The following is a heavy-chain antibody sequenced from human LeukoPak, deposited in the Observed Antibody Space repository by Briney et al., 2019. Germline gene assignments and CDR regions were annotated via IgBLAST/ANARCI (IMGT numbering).Heavy chain of an antibody. D-gene: IGHD3-10*01. CDR2: ISSSSSYI. CDR3: ARDSLGVALDY. V-gene: IGHV3-21*01. J-gene: IGHJ4*02. Sequence: GGSLRLSCAASGFTFSSYSMNWVRQAPGKGLEWVSSISSSSSYIYYADSVKGRFTISRDNAKDSLYLQMNSLRAEDTAVYYCARDSLGVALDYWGQGTLVTVSS. CDR1: GFTFSSYS.